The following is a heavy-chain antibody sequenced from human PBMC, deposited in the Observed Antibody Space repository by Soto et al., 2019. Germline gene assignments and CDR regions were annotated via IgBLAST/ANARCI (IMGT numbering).Heavy chain of an antibody. V-gene: IGHV3-48*01. CDR1: GFTFSSYS. CDR3: ARDDRLRRPAYFDY. Sequence: GGSLRLSCAASGFTFSSYSMNWVRQAPGKGLEWVSYISSSSSTIYYADSVKGRFTISRDNAKNSLYLQMNSLRAEDTAVYYCARDDRLRRPAYFDYWGQGTLVTVSS. D-gene: IGHD2-21*02. J-gene: IGHJ4*02. CDR2: ISSSSSTI.